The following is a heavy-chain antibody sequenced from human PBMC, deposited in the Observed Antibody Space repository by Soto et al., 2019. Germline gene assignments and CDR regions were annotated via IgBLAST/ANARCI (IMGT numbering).Heavy chain of an antibody. CDR2: ISPYDDNT. Sequence: QAQLVQSGPEVKKPGASVKVSCKASGYTFTSYGISWVRQAPGQGLEWLGWISPYDDNTKSAQIHQGRVSMTTDTSSNTAYMELRSPRSDDTAMYYCARGGYYDSSGSRNYHYYGMNVWGQGTTVTVSS. J-gene: IGHJ6*02. CDR1: GYTFTSYG. D-gene: IGHD3-22*01. V-gene: IGHV1-18*01. CDR3: ARGGYYDSSGSRNYHYYGMNV.